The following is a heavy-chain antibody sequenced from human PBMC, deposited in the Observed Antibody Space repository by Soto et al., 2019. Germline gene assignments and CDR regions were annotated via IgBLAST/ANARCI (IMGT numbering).Heavy chain of an antibody. J-gene: IGHJ5*02. CDR3: ARSPEKGLRLTQAVDP. V-gene: IGHV1-69*01. CDR1: GGTFSSYA. CDR2: IIPIFGTT. Sequence: GDSVEVACKSSGGTFSSYAISWVRQAPRQGLEWMGGIIPIFGTTNYAQKIQGIVTITPDESTSTAYIELSSLRSQDTAVYYSARSPEKGLRLTQAVDPWGQGPLVAVS. D-gene: IGHD6-6*01.